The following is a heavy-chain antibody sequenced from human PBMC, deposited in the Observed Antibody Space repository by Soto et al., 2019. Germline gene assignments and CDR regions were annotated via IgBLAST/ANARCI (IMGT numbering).Heavy chain of an antibody. Sequence: QVQLVQSGPEVKKPGSSVRVSCKASGGTFSTYALNWVRQAPGQGLEWMGGIIPIFDTPNYAQKFQGRITITADESTSTAYMELSSLRAGDTAVYYCARGGLETYKYDTSGYPFNFDYWGQGALVTVSS. J-gene: IGHJ4*02. V-gene: IGHV1-69*12. CDR3: ARGGLETYKYDTSGYPFNFDY. CDR1: GGTFSTYA. CDR2: IIPIFDTP. D-gene: IGHD3-22*01.